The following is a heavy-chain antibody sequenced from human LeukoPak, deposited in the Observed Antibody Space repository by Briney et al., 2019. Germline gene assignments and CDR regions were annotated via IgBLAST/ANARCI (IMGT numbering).Heavy chain of an antibody. CDR3: ARVGYSRTWHSGSAFDI. Sequence: RPGGSLRLSCAASGFTFSSYWMHWVRQDPGKGLEWVSGINWNGGSTGYADSVKGRFTVSRDYAKNSLYLQMNSLRVEDTAIYYCARVGYSRTWHSGSAFDIRGQGTMVTVSS. D-gene: IGHD6-13*01. J-gene: IGHJ3*02. V-gene: IGHV3-20*04. CDR2: INWNGGST. CDR1: GFTFSSYW.